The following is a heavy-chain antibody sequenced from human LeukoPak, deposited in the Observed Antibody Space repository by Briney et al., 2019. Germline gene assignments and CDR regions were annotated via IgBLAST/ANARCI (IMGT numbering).Heavy chain of an antibody. J-gene: IGHJ6*03. CDR1: GFTFSTYD. D-gene: IGHD2-21*01. CDR2: IGTIGDT. V-gene: IGHV3-13*01. CDR3: ARATVIGNAPVPGYMDV. Sequence: GGSLRLSCAAFGFTFSTYDMHWVRQVSGKGLEWVSSIGTIGDTFYPGSVKGRFTISRENDKNSLYLQMNGLRAGDTAVYYCARATVIGNAPVPGYMDVWGKGTTVTVSS.